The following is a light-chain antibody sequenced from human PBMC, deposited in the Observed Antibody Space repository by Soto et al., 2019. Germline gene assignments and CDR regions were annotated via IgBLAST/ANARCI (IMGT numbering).Light chain of an antibody. CDR2: DAS. CDR1: QSVSSY. Sequence: EIVLTQSPATLSLSPGERATLSCRASQSVSSYLAWYQQKPGQAPRLLIYDASNRATGIPARYSGSGSGTDFTLTISSREPEDFAVYYCQQRSNWPSTFTFGPGTKVDIK. CDR3: QQRSNWPSTFT. J-gene: IGKJ3*01. V-gene: IGKV3-11*01.